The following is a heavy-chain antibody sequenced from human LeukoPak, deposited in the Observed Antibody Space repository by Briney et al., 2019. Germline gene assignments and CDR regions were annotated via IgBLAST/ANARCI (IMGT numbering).Heavy chain of an antibody. V-gene: IGHV3-43D*03. CDR1: GFTFDDYA. CDR2: ISWDGGST. CDR3: AKSHVVRTLYCYYGMDV. J-gene: IGHJ6*02. Sequence: GGSLRLSCAASGFTFDDYAMHWVRQAPGKGLEWVSLISWDGGSTYYADSVKGRFTISRDNCKKSLYLQMNSLRAEDTALYYCAKSHVVRTLYCYYGMDVWGQGTTVTVSS. D-gene: IGHD3-10*01.